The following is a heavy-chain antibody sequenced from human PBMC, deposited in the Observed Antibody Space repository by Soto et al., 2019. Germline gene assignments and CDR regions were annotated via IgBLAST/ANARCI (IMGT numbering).Heavy chain of an antibody. CDR1: GDMFRNSA. V-gene: IGHV1-69*01. CDR3: ARARLSNGDPNIYFFYGLDV. CDR2: IIPLFRKT. J-gene: IGHJ6*02. D-gene: IGHD3-10*01. Sequence: QMQLVQSGAEVKRPGSSLKVSCKASGDMFRNSAFSWVRQAPGQGLAWMGVIIPLFRKTDVAQKFQGRVNLTADESTSSLYMEVSSLTSEDTAVYYCARARLSNGDPNIYFFYGLDVWGQGTTITVSS.